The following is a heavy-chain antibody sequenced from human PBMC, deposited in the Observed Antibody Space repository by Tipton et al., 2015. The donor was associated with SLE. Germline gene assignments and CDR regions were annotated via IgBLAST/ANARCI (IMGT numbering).Heavy chain of an antibody. D-gene: IGHD3-10*02. CDR3: ARDPTPTGSDGRGYFDY. Sequence: GLVKPSETLSLTCSIFDGSIDIYYWHWIRQAPGKGLEWIGFIHHSGGTNYIPSLKSRVTMSIDTSKNQFSLKLSSVTAADTAVYYCARDPTPTGSDGRGYFDYWGQGTLVTVST. CDR2: IHHSGGT. J-gene: IGHJ4*02. CDR1: DGSIDIYY. V-gene: IGHV4-59*12.